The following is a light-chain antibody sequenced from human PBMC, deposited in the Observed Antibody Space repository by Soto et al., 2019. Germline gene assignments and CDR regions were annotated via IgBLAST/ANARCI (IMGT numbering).Light chain of an antibody. Sequence: EIVLTQSPATLSLSAGERATLSCRPSQILSPSYLAWYQHKPGQGPRLLIFAASSRATGVPDRFSGSGSGKDFTLTIPRLEPEVCAIYYCQQCGRSPHSFGGGPHREIK. CDR3: QQCGRSPHS. J-gene: IGKJ2*03. CDR1: QILSPSY. V-gene: IGKV3-20*01. CDR2: AAS.